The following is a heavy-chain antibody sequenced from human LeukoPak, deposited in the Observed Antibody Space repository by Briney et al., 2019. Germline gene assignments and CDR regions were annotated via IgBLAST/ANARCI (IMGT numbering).Heavy chain of an antibody. Sequence: GESLKISCKGSGYSFTTYWIGWVRQMPGKGLEWMGIIYPADSDTTYSPSFQGQVTISADKSISTAYLQWSSLKASDTAMYYCARRRGNSGAFYFDYWGQGSLVTVSS. V-gene: IGHV5-51*01. CDR1: GYSFTTYW. CDR3: ARRRGNSGAFYFDY. D-gene: IGHD6-25*01. CDR2: IYPADSDT. J-gene: IGHJ4*02.